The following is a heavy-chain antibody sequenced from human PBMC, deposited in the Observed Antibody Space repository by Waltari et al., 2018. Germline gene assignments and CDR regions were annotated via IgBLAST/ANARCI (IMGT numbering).Heavy chain of an antibody. J-gene: IGHJ4*02. Sequence: QVQLQESGPGLVKPSQTLSLTCTVSGGSISSGSYYWSWIRQPAGKGLEWIGYIYTSGSTNHNPPLKSRVTISVDTSKNQFSLKLSSVTAADTAVYYCARGTTPAAPYWGQGTLVTVSS. CDR1: GGSISSGSYY. D-gene: IGHD1-26*01. CDR2: IYTSGST. V-gene: IGHV4-61*09. CDR3: ARGTTPAAPY.